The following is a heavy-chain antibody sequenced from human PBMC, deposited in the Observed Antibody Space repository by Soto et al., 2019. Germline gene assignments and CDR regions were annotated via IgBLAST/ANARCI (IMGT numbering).Heavy chain of an antibody. CDR2: NSYDGGNK. J-gene: IGHJ4*02. Sequence: QVQLVESGGGVVQPGRSLRLSCAASGFTFSSYAMHWVRQAPAKGLEWVAVNSYDGGNKYYADSVKGGFTISRDNSKNTLYLQMNSLRAEDTAVYYWARDTAAGFDYWGQGTLVTVSS. CDR1: GFTFSSYA. D-gene: IGHD2-15*01. V-gene: IGHV3-30-3*01. CDR3: ARDTAAGFDY.